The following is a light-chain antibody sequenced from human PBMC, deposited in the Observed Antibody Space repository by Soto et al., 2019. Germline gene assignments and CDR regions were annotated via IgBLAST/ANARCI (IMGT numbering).Light chain of an antibody. CDR3: QRYNGARET. CDR2: AAS. J-gene: IGKJ3*01. V-gene: IGKV1-27*01. Sequence: DIQMTQSPSSRSASVGDRVTITCRASQDIRNNLAWYQQKPGKVPKVLIYAASTLQSGVPSRFSGSGSGTDFTLTISSLQPEDVATYYCQRYNGARETSGPGTKVDMK. CDR1: QDIRNN.